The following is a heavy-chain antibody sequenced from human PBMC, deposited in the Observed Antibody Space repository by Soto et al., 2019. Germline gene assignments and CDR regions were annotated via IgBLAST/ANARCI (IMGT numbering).Heavy chain of an antibody. D-gene: IGHD3-16*01. CDR1: GFTFSSYA. Sequence: PGGSLRLSCAASGFTFSSYAMHWVRQAPGKGLEYVSAISSNGGSTYYANSVKGRFTISRDNSKNTLYLQMGSLRAEDMAVYYCASGGSGFYFDEWGQGTLVTGSS. V-gene: IGHV3-64*01. J-gene: IGHJ4*02. CDR3: ASGGSGFYFDE. CDR2: ISSNGGST.